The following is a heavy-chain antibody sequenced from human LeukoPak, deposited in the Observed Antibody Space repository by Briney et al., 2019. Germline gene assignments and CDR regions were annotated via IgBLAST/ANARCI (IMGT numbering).Heavy chain of an antibody. J-gene: IGHJ3*02. CDR3: ARASGYCSGGSCYFGAFDI. V-gene: IGHV3-33*01. CDR2: ISYDGSNK. CDR1: GFTFSTYG. D-gene: IGHD2-15*01. Sequence: GGSLRLSCAASGFTFSTYGMHWVRQAPGKGLEWVAVISYDGSNKYYADSVKGRFTISRDNSRNTLYLQMNSLRVEDTAVHYCARASGYCSGGSCYFGAFDIWGQGTMVTVSS.